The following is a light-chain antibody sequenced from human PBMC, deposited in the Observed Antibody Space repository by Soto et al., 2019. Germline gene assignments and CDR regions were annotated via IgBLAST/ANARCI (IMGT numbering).Light chain of an antibody. J-gene: IGKJ2*01. CDR1: QSVSSN. V-gene: IGKV3-15*01. CDR2: GAS. CDR3: HQYDDGPYT. Sequence: EIVMTQSPATLSVSPGERATLSCRASQSVSSNVAWYQQIPGQTPRLLIYGASTRAIGVPVRFSGSASGAEFTLTISGLQSEDFAVYYCHQYDDGPYTFGQGTKVDIK.